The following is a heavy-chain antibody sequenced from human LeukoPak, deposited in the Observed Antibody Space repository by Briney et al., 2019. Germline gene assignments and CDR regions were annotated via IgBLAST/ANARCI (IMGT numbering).Heavy chain of an antibody. D-gene: IGHD3-10*01. CDR1: GFTFSSYG. Sequence: PGGSLRLSCAASGFTFSSYGMHWVRQAPGKGLEWVAVIWYDGGNKYYADSVKGRFTISRDNSKNTLYLQMNSLRAEDTAVYYCARDGDYYGSGSYYGYWGQGTLVTVSS. V-gene: IGHV3-33*08. J-gene: IGHJ4*02. CDR2: IWYDGGNK. CDR3: ARDGDYYGSGSYYGY.